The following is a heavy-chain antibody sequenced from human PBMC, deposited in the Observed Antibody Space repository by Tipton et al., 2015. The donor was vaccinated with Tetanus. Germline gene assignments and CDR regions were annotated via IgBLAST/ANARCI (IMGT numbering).Heavy chain of an antibody. Sequence: SLRLSCAASGFTVSSNYMSWVRQAPGKGLEWVSVIYSGGSTYYADSVKGRFTISRDNSKNTLYLQMNSLRAEDTAVYYCARVFDSSGYYYDGVYYFDYWGQGTLVTVSS. CDR1: GFTVSSNY. D-gene: IGHD3-22*01. V-gene: IGHV3-53*01. CDR2: IYSGGST. CDR3: ARVFDSSGYYYDGVYYFDY. J-gene: IGHJ4*02.